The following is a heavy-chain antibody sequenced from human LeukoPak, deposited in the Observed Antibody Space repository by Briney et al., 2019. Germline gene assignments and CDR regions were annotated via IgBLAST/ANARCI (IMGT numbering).Heavy chain of an antibody. CDR2: IYHSGTT. Sequence: RPSGTLSLTCAVSGYSISSGYRWGWIRQPPGKGLEWIGSIYHSGTTHYNPSLKSRVTISVDTSKNRFSLKLSSVTAADTAIYYCARTDGSGSDYWGQGTLVTVSS. J-gene: IGHJ4*02. V-gene: IGHV4-38-2*01. CDR3: ARTDGSGSDY. D-gene: IGHD3-10*01. CDR1: GYSISSGYR.